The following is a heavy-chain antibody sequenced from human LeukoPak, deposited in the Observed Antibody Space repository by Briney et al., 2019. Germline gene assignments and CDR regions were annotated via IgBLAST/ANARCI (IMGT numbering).Heavy chain of an antibody. CDR1: GFTFSNFA. V-gene: IGHV3-23*01. D-gene: IGHD6-19*01. CDR2: IIDSGGST. Sequence: GGSLRLSCAASGFTFSNFAMSWVRQAPGKGLEWVSSIIDSGGSTYYADSVKGRFTISRDNSKNTLYLQMNSLRAEDTAIYYCAKRDSSGYFFFDYWGRGTLVTVSS. CDR3: AKRDSSGYFFFDY. J-gene: IGHJ4*02.